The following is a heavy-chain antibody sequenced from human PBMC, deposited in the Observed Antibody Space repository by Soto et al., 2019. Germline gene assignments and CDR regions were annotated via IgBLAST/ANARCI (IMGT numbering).Heavy chain of an antibody. D-gene: IGHD3-3*01. CDR2: IYYSGST. J-gene: IGHJ5*02. V-gene: IGHV4-31*03. CDR3: ARVCGFNIIGVTHIWFHP. CDR1: GGSISSGGYY. Sequence: SETLSLTCTVSGGSISSGGYYWSWIRQHPGKGLEWIGCIYYSGSTYYNPSLKSRVTISVDTSKNQFSLKLSSVTAADTAVYYCARVCGFNIIGVTHIWFHPRGQGTLVTVS.